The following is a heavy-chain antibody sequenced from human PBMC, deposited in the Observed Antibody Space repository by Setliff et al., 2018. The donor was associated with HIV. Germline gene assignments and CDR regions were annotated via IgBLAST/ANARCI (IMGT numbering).Heavy chain of an antibody. J-gene: IGHJ6*03. V-gene: IGHV4-39*01. Sequence: KTSETLSLTCTVSGGSISTSNYYWGWIRQPPGKGLEWIGSIYYSGNTYYNPSLKSRVTISVDTSKNQFSLKLSSVTAADTAVYYCARHYNGAVADAYSYYYYMDVWGKGTTVTVS. D-gene: IGHD6-19*01. CDR3: ARHYNGAVADAYSYYYYMDV. CDR2: IYYSGNT. CDR1: GGSISTSNYY.